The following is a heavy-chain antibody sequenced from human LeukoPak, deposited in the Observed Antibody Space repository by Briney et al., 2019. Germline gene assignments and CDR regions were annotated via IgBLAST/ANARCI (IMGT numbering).Heavy chain of an antibody. CDR3: ARGGAYYYDSSGYYPSYFDY. CDR1: GFTFSSYA. J-gene: IGHJ4*02. D-gene: IGHD3-22*01. CDR2: ISYDGSNK. V-gene: IGHV3-30-3*01. Sequence: GRSLRLSCAASGFTFSSYAMHWVRQALGKGLEWVAVISYDGSNKYYADSVKGRFTISRDNSKNTLYLQMNSLRAEDTAVYYCARGGAYYYDSSGYYPSYFDYWGQGTLVTVSS.